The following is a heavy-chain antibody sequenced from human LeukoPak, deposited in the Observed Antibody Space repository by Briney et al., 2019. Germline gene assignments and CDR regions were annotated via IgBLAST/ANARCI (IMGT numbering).Heavy chain of an antibody. CDR2: ISGSGGST. CDR3: AKSLDYDSSGYGTRDY. J-gene: IGHJ4*02. V-gene: IGHV3-23*01. D-gene: IGHD3-22*01. Sequence: GGSLRLSCAASGFTFSSYAMSWVRQAPGKGLEWVSAISGSGGSTYYADSVKGRFTISRDNSKNTLYLQMNSLRAEDTAVYYCAKSLDYDSSGYGTRDYWGQGTLVTVSS. CDR1: GFTFSSYA.